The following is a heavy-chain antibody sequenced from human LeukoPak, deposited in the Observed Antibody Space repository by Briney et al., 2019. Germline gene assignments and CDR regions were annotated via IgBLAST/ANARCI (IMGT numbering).Heavy chain of an antibody. J-gene: IGHJ4*02. CDR1: GYTFTSYG. CDR2: ISAYSGDT. V-gene: IGHV1-18*01. D-gene: IGHD3-9*01. Sequence: ASVKVSCKASGYTFTSYGISWVRQAPGQGLEWMGWISAYSGDTNYAQKLQGRVTMTTDTSTSTAYMELRSLRSDDTAVYYCARERSYDILTGPYDYWGQGTLVTVSS. CDR3: ARERSYDILTGPYDY.